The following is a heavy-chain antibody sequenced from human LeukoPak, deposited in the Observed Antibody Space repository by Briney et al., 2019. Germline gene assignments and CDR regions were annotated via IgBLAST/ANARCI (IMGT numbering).Heavy chain of an antibody. D-gene: IGHD2-15*01. CDR3: TREDHCSGGSCYEDGLTWFDP. CDR1: VFTVNSIY. J-gene: IGHJ5*02. CDR2: IRRKAYGGTT. Sequence: GGSLRLSCAASVFTVNSIYMSWLRQAPGKGGVWVAFIRRKAYGGTTEYAASVKGRFTISRDDSKSFAYLQMNSLKTEDTAVYYCTREDHCSGGSCYEDGLTWFDPWGQGTLVTVSS. V-gene: IGHV3-49*03.